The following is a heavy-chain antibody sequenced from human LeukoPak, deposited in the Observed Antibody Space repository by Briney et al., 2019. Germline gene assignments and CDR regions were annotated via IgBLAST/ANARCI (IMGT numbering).Heavy chain of an antibody. CDR3: AKESDSGYHSEGPKT. Sequence: PGGSLRLTCTASGFVLSDYGMHWVRQAPGKGLEWVAFVRNDGSNEYYVGSVKGRFTISRDKSKNTLYLQMNSLRAEDTAVYSCAKESDSGYHSEGPKTWGLGALGTVSS. CDR2: VRNDGSNE. D-gene: IGHD5-12*01. V-gene: IGHV3-30*02. CDR1: GFVLSDYG. J-gene: IGHJ5*02.